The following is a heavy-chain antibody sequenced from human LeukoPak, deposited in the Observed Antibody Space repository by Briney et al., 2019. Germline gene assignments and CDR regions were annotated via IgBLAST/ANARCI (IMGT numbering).Heavy chain of an antibody. CDR1: GYTLTELS. Sequence: GASVKVSCKVSGYTLTELSMHWVRQAPGKGLEWMGGFDPEDGETIYAQKFQGRVTMTEDTSTDTAYMELSSLRSEDTAVYYCATDWRLAVAGVLFHYWGQGTLVTVSS. CDR2: FDPEDGET. J-gene: IGHJ4*02. V-gene: IGHV1-24*01. CDR3: ATDWRLAVAGVLFHY. D-gene: IGHD6-19*01.